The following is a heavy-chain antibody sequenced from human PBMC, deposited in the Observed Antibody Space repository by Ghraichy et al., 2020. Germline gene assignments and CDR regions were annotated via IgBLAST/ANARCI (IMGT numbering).Heavy chain of an antibody. CDR1: GFTVSRNY. V-gene: IGHV3-53*01. CDR2: IYSSGST. D-gene: IGHD2-8*01. CDR3: AKDLGVSTEN. J-gene: IGHJ4*02. Sequence: GESLNISCAASGFTVSRNYMSWVRQAPGKGLEWVSVIYSSGSTYYADSVMGRITMSRDNSKNTVYLQLNSLRTEDTAVYYCAKDLGVSTENWGQGILVTVSS.